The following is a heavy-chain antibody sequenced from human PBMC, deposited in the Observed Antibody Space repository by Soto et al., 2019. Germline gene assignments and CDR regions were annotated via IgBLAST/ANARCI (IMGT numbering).Heavy chain of an antibody. CDR1: GGTFSSYA. D-gene: IGHD4-17*01. V-gene: IGHV1-69*05. CDR2: IIPIFGTA. Sequence: GASVKVSCKASGGTFSSYAISWVRQAPGQGLEWMGGIIPIFGTANYAQKLQGRVTMTTDESTSTAYMELRSLRSDDTAVYYCARDSGDYDHYYGMDVWGQGTTVTVSS. CDR3: ARDSGDYDHYYGMDV. J-gene: IGHJ6*02.